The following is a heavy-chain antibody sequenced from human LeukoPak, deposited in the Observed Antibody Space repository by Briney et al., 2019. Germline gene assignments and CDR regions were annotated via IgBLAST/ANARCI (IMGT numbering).Heavy chain of an antibody. Sequence: GGSLRLSCAASGFTFSNAWMSWVRQAPGKGLEWVGRIKSKTDGGTTDYAAPVKGRFTITRDDSKNTLYLQMNSLKTDDTAVYYCTTDPRIMITFGGVIVSGAFDIWGQGTMVTVSS. J-gene: IGHJ3*02. CDR1: GFTFSNAW. CDR3: TTDPRIMITFGGVIVSGAFDI. D-gene: IGHD3-16*02. CDR2: IKSKTDGGTT. V-gene: IGHV3-15*01.